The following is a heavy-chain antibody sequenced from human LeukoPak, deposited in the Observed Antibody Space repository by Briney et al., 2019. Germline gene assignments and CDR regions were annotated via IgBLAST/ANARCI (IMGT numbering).Heavy chain of an antibody. Sequence: ASVKVSCKVSGYTLTELSMHWVRQAPGKGLEWMGGLDPEDGETIYAQKFQGRVTMTEDTSTDTAYMELNSLRSEDTAVYYCARDRTTNYYDSSGYNDYWGQGTLVTVSS. CDR2: LDPEDGET. CDR3: ARDRTTNYYDSSGYNDY. J-gene: IGHJ4*02. D-gene: IGHD3-22*01. CDR1: GYTLTELS. V-gene: IGHV1-24*01.